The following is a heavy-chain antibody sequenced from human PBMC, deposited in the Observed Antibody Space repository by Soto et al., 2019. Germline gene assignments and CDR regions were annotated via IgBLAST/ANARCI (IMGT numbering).Heavy chain of an antibody. D-gene: IGHD6-13*01. V-gene: IGHV3-23*01. CDR3: ASRIATLSNFDY. CDR1: GFTFSNYA. CDR2: ISGSGGST. J-gene: IGHJ4*02. Sequence: PLRFLRLPRAASGFTFSNYAMSWVLQATGKGLEWVSAISGSGGSTYYADSVKGRFTISRDNSKNTLYLQMNSLRAEDTVVYYCASRIATLSNFDYWGQGTLDNVSS.